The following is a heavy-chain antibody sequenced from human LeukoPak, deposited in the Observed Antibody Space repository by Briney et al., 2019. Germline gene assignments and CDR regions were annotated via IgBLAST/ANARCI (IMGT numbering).Heavy chain of an antibody. D-gene: IGHD6-19*01. Sequence: PSETLSLTCTVSGGSISSYYWSWIRQPPGKGLEWTGYIYYSGSTNYNPSLNSRVTISVDTSKNQFSLRLSSVTAADTAIYARAVSGRFDYWGQGTLVTVSS. J-gene: IGHJ4*02. CDR2: IYYSGST. V-gene: IGHV4-59*08. CDR3: AVSGRFDY. CDR1: GGSISSYY.